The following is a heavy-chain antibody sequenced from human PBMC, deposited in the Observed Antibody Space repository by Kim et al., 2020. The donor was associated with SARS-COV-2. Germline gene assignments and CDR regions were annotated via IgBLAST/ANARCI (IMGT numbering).Heavy chain of an antibody. J-gene: IGHJ6*02. Sequence: GGSLRLSCAASGFTFSSYGMHWVRQAPGKGLEWVAVIWYDGSNKYYADSVKGRFTISRDNSKNTLYLQMNSLRAEDTAVYYCARVGIAVDGMDVWGQGTTVTVSS. V-gene: IGHV3-33*01. D-gene: IGHD6-19*01. CDR3: ARVGIAVDGMDV. CDR2: IWYDGSNK. CDR1: GFTFSSYG.